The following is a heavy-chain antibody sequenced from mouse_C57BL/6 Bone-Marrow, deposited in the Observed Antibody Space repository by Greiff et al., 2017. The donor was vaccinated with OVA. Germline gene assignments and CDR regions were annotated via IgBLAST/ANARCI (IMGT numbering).Heavy chain of an antibody. V-gene: IGHV1-69*01. CDR2: IDPSDSYT. CDR3: ARDPNYYGSSYSNWYFDV. D-gene: IGHD1-1*01. Sequence: QVQLQQPGAELVMPGASVKLSCKASGYTFTSYWMHWVKQRPGQGLEWIGEIDPSDSYTNYNQKFKGKSTLTVDKSSRTAYMQLSSLTSEDSAVYYCARDPNYYGSSYSNWYFDVWGTGTTVTVSS. J-gene: IGHJ1*03. CDR1: GYTFTSYW.